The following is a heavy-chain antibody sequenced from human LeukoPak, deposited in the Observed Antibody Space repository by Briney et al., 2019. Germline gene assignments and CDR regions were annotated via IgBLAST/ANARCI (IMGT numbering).Heavy chain of an antibody. V-gene: IGHV6-1*01. CDR3: ARATSRDGIICDY. CDR1: GDSVSRNSAA. Sequence: SQALSLTCAISGDSVSRNSAAWSWISQSPSRGLEWLGRTYYRSKWYHDYVVPVKRRIVINPDTSKNQLSLQLNSVTPEDTAMYYCARATSRDGIICDYWGLGTLVTVSS. D-gene: IGHD5-24*01. J-gene: IGHJ4*02. CDR2: TYYRSKWYH.